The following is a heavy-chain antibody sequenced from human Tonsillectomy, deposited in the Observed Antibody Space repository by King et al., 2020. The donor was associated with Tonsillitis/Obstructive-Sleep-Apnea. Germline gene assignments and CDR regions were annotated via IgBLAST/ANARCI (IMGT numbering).Heavy chain of an antibody. Sequence: VQLQQWGAGLLKPSETLSLTCAVYGGSFSGYYWSWIRQPPGKGLEWIGEINHRGSTNYNPSLKSRVTISVDTSKKQFSLRLTSVTAADTAVYYCATDEYGDYGLDYWGQGTLVTVSS. D-gene: IGHD4-17*01. J-gene: IGHJ4*02. CDR1: GGSFSGYY. CDR2: INHRGST. V-gene: IGHV4-34*01. CDR3: ATDEYGDYGLDY.